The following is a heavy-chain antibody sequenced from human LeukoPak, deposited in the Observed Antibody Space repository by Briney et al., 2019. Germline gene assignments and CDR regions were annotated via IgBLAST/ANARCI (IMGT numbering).Heavy chain of an antibody. Sequence: GASVKVSCKASGGTFSSYAISWVRQAPGQGLEWMGRIIPIFGIANYAQKFQGRATITADKSTSTAYMELSSLRSEDTAVYYCAREDCSGGSCYSDWAYWGQGTLVTASS. V-gene: IGHV1-69*04. CDR2: IIPIFGIA. CDR3: AREDCSGGSCYSDWAY. CDR1: GGTFSSYA. J-gene: IGHJ4*02. D-gene: IGHD2-15*01.